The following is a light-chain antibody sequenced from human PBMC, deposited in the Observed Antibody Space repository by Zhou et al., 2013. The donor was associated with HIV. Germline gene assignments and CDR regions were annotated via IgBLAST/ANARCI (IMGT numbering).Light chain of an antibody. CDR2: SAT. CDR1: QSVTTY. V-gene: IGKV1-39*01. J-gene: IGKJ2*01. CDR3: QQSHSFYT. Sequence: DIQMTQSPSSLSASVGDRVTITCRASQSVTTYLNWYQQKPGKAPTLLISSATTLHSGVPSRFSGRGSGTDFTLTIDSVQPEDSATYHCQQSHSFYTFGQGTKLEI.